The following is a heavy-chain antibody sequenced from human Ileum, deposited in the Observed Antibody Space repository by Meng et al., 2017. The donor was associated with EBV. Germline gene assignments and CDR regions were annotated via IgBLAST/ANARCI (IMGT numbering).Heavy chain of an antibody. Sequence: QVELQQSGAGLLKPSATLSLTSAVYGGFFSGYYWSWIRQSPVKGLEWIGEINHSGSTNYNPALKSRVTISVDTSKNQFSLKLTSVTAADTAVYYCAREARSSGYHPGIGPWGQGTLVTVSS. J-gene: IGHJ5*02. CDR2: INHSGST. D-gene: IGHD3-22*01. CDR3: AREARSSGYHPGIGP. CDR1: GGFFSGYY. V-gene: IGHV4-34*02.